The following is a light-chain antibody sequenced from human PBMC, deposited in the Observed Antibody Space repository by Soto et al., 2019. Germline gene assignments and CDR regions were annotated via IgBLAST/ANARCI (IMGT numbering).Light chain of an antibody. CDR1: QGISSY. V-gene: IGKV1-8*01. CDR3: QQYYSYPPGYT. CDR2: AAS. Sequence: AIRMTQSPSSFSASTGDRVTITCRASQGISSYLAWYQQKPGKAPKLLIYAASTLQSGVPSRFSGSGSGTDFTLTISCLQSDDFATYYCQQYYSYPPGYTFGQGTKLEIK. J-gene: IGKJ2*01.